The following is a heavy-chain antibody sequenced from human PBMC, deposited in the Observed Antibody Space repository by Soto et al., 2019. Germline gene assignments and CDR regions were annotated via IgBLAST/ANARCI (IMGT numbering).Heavy chain of an antibody. Sequence: QVQLQQWGAGLLKPSETLSLTCAVYGGSFSGYYWSWIRQPPGKGLEWIGEINHSGSTNYNASLKSRVTISVDTSKNQFSLRLSSVTAADTAVYYCARGSGYGDRHYYYYYMDVWGKGTTVTVSS. CDR3: ARGSGYGDRHYYYYYMDV. D-gene: IGHD4-17*01. CDR1: GGSFSGYY. CDR2: INHSGST. J-gene: IGHJ6*03. V-gene: IGHV4-34*01.